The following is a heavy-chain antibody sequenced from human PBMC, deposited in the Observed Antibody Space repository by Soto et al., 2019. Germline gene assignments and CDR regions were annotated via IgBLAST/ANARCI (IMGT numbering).Heavy chain of an antibody. CDR3: ARSITMVRGFSLDFDY. V-gene: IGHV4-31*03. J-gene: IGHJ4*02. CDR1: GGSISSGGYY. Sequence: QVQLQESGPGLVKPSQTLSLTCTVSGGSISSGGYYWSWIRQHPGKGLEWIGYIYYSGSTYYNPALKSRVTISVDTSKNQFSLKLSSVTAADTAVYYCARSITMVRGFSLDFDYWGQGTLVTVSS. D-gene: IGHD3-10*01. CDR2: IYYSGST.